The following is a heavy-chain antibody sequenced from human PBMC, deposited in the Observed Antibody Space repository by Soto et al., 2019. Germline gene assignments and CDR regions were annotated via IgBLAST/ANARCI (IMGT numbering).Heavy chain of an antibody. CDR3: ARDSRGYSYGYADY. J-gene: IGHJ4*02. D-gene: IGHD5-18*01. CDR1: GFTFSSYA. Sequence: QVQLVESGGGVVQPGRSLRLSCAASGFTFSSYAMHWVRQAPGKGLEWVAVISYDGSNKYYADSVKGRFTISRDNSKNTLYLQMNSLRAEDTAVYYCARDSRGYSYGYADYWGQGTLVTVSS. CDR2: ISYDGSNK. V-gene: IGHV3-30-3*01.